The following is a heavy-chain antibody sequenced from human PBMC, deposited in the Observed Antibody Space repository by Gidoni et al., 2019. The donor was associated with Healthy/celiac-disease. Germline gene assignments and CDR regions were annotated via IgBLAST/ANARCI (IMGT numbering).Heavy chain of an antibody. CDR3: ARHGEPAPVYYDSSGYYSPMGY. CDR1: SSYY. V-gene: IGHV4-39*01. CDR2: IYYSGST. Sequence: SSYYWGWIRQPPGKGLEWIGSIYYSGSTYYNPSLKSRVTISVDTSKNQFSLKLSSVTAADTAVYYCARHGEPAPVYYDSSGYYSPMGYWGQGTLVTVSS. D-gene: IGHD3-22*01. J-gene: IGHJ4*02.